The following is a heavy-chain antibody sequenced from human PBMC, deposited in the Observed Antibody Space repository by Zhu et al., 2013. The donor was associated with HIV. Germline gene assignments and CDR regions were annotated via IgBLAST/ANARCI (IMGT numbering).Heavy chain of an antibody. D-gene: IGHD6-19*01. V-gene: IGHV3-7*01. CDR1: GFTFSNYW. Sequence: EVQLVESGGGLVQPGGSLRLSCAASGFTFSNYWMTWVRQVPGKGLQWVADISQDGSQKHYVDSFKGRFTISRDNAKNSLYLQISSLRADDTGVYSCASVYRNSGWAIWGQGTLVTVSS. CDR3: ASVYRNSGWAI. CDR2: ISQDGSQK. J-gene: IGHJ4*02.